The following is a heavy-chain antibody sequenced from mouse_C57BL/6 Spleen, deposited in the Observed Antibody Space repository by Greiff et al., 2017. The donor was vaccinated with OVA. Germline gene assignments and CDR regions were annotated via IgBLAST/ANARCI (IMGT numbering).Heavy chain of an antibody. J-gene: IGHJ2*01. CDR3: ERKGVGSGTPVDY. Sequence: QVQLQQPGAELVRPGSSVKLSCKASGYTFTSYWMHWVKQRPIQGLEWIGNIDPSDSETHYNQKFKDKATLTVDKSSSTAYMQLSSLTSEDSAGYYGERKGVGSGTPVDYWGQGTTLTVSS. D-gene: IGHD1-1*01. V-gene: IGHV1-52*01. CDR1: GYTFTSYW. CDR2: IDPSDSET.